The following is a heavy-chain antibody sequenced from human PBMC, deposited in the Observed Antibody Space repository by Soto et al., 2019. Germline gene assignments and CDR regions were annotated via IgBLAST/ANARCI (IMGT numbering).Heavy chain of an antibody. CDR2: IYHSGSI. V-gene: IGHV4-4*02. CDR1: NASISIRKW. Sequence: SETLSLTCTVSNASISIRKWWSRVRQTPGKGLEWIGEIYHSGSINHNPSLKSRVTMSVDKSKNQFSLKMTSVTAADTGVYYCASKFGELLADAFDIWGQGTVVS. CDR3: ASKFGELLADAFDI. J-gene: IGHJ3*02. D-gene: IGHD3-10*01.